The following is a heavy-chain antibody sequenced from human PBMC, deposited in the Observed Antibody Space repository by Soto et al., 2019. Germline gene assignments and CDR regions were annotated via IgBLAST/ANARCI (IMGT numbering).Heavy chain of an antibody. V-gene: IGHV3-23*01. CDR3: TREASSWGFAFDL. CDR1: GFTFSHYA. Sequence: EVQLLESGGGLVQPGGSLRLSCAASGFTFSHYAMSWVRQAPGKGLQWVSTIFGSGDPTHYADSVKGRFGISRDNSNNMLFLEMNSLKDEDTAVYYCTREASSWGFAFDLWGQGTRVAVSS. D-gene: IGHD3-16*01. J-gene: IGHJ3*01. CDR2: IFGSGDPT.